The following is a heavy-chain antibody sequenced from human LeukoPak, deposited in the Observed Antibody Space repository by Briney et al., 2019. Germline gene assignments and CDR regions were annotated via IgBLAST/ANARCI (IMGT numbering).Heavy chain of an antibody. CDR3: ARDSEYGDYGRGTWFDP. J-gene: IGHJ5*02. CDR2: IYYSGST. D-gene: IGHD4-17*01. CDR1: GGSVSSGGYF. V-gene: IGHV4-31*03. Sequence: SETLSLTCSVSGGSVSSGGYFWSWIRQHPEKGLEWIGYIYYSGSTSYNPSLKSRLTISVDTSKNQFSLKLSSVTAADTAVYYCARDSEYGDYGRGTWFDPWGQGTLVTVSS.